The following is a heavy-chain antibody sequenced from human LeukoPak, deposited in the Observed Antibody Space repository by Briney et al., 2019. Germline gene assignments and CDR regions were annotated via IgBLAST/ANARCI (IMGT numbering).Heavy chain of an antibody. CDR2: ISGSGDST. J-gene: IGHJ4*02. CDR1: GFTFSSYA. V-gene: IGHV3-23*01. CDR3: AKGREAPWYTSGWYDY. Sequence: GGSLRLSCAASGFTFSSYAMSWVRQAPGKGLEWVSAISGSGDSTYYADSVKGRFTISRDYSKNTLYLQMNSLRAEDTAVYYCAKGREAPWYTSGWYDYWGQGTLVTASS. D-gene: IGHD6-19*01.